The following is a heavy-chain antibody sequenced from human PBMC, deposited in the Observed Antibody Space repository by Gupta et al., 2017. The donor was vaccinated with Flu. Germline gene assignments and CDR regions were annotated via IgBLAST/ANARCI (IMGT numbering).Heavy chain of an antibody. Sequence: EVQLLESGGGLVQPGGSLRLSCSASGFTFSSYPISWARQAPGKGLEWVSTITGSSESTYYADSVKGRFTVFRDNSKNTLYLQMHSLRAEDTAVYYCTQDTSPDTWGYYYPKYWGQGTLVTVSS. CDR1: GFTFSSYP. D-gene: IGHD3-22*01. J-gene: IGHJ4*02. CDR3: TQDTSPDTWGYYYPKY. V-gene: IGHV3-23*01. CDR2: ITGSSEST.